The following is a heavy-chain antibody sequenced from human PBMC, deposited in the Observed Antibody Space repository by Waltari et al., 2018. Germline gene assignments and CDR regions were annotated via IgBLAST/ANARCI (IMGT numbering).Heavy chain of an antibody. Sequence: QLQQSGPGLVKHSGTLSLICAVSGDSMSSTYWWSWVRQSPGRGLEWIGQVHGSGRTNYNPSFAGRVTMSLDTSAYHFALKLTSATAADTALYFCARDRGRGLYLDTWGQGTLVTVSP. CDR3: ARDRGRGLYLDT. CDR2: VHGSGRT. D-gene: IGHD2-15*01. CDR1: GDSMSSTYW. V-gene: IGHV4-4*02. J-gene: IGHJ4*02.